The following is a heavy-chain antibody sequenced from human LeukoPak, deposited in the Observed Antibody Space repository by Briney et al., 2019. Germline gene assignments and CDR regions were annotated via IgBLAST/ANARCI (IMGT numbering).Heavy chain of an antibody. CDR3: VAGCSGATCYSYGMDV. CDR2: IWNDGSNR. Sequence: GRSLRLSCAASGFSFRDSGMHWVRQPPGKGLEWVAFIWNDGSNRYYADSLKGRFTISRDNSKNILYLQMSSLRVEDTAVYYCVAGCSGATCYSYGMDVWGQGTTVSVSS. V-gene: IGHV3-33*01. J-gene: IGHJ6*02. D-gene: IGHD2-15*01. CDR1: GFSFRDSG.